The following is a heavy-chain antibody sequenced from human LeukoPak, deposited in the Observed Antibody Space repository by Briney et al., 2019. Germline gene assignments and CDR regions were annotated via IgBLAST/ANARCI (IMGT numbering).Heavy chain of an antibody. J-gene: IGHJ4*02. V-gene: IGHV4-34*01. CDR1: GESFSAYF. CDR3: ARGGYFDGYCSAGACDAGYYDS. D-gene: IGHD2-15*01. CDR2: INHRGSS. Sequence: SETLSLTCAVYGESFSAYFWNWIRQAPGKPLEYIGEINHRGSSHYNPSLKTRVTLSVDTSKKQFSLKLTSVTAADTAVYFCARGGYFDGYCSAGACDAGYYDSWGQGTPVTVSS.